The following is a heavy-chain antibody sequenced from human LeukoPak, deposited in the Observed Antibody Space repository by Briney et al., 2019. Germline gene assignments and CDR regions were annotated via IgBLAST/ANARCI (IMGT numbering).Heavy chain of an antibody. V-gene: IGHV4-34*01. CDR1: GGSFSGYY. Sequence: SETLSLTCAVYGGSFSGYYWSWIRQPPGKGLEWIGEINHSGSTNYNPSLKSRVTISVDTSKNQFSLKLSSVTAADTAVYYCARHCSGGSCYRNWFDPWGQGTLVTVSS. CDR3: ARHCSGGSCYRNWFDP. J-gene: IGHJ5*02. CDR2: INHSGST. D-gene: IGHD2-15*01.